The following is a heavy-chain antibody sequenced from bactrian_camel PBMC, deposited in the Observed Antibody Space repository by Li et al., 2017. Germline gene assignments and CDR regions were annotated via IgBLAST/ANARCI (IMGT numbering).Heavy chain of an antibody. CDR1: KYSDCIYE. D-gene: IGHD2*01. CDR3: AADYSRISCVLSPNKYNY. V-gene: IGHV3S53*01. J-gene: IGHJ4*01. Sequence: VQLVESGGDSVQAGSSLRLACDVSKYSDCIYELNWYRQVPGKEREFVAGIERGSILHYADSVKGRFSISKDNAKNTLYLQMDSLKPEDSAVYYCAADYSRISCVLSPNKYNYWGQGTQVTVS. CDR2: IERGSIL.